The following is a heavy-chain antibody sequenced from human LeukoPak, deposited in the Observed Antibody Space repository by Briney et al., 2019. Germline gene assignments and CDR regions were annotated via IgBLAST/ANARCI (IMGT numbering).Heavy chain of an antibody. V-gene: IGHV3-53*01. J-gene: IGHJ4*02. D-gene: IGHD5-24*01. Sequence: QPGGSLRLSYAASGFTVSSNYMSWVRQAPGKGLEWVSVIYSGGSTYYADSVKGRFTISRDNSKNTLYLQMNSLRAEDTAVYYCARGEDGYNYALDYWGQGTLVTVSS. CDR3: ARGEDGYNYALDY. CDR2: IYSGGST. CDR1: GFTVSSNY.